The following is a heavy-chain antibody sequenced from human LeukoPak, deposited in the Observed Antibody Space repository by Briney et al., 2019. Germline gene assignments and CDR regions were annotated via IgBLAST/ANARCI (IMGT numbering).Heavy chain of an antibody. D-gene: IGHD2-8*02. CDR1: GGSISSGGYY. CDR3: ARGPGGELDH. J-gene: IGHJ4*02. V-gene: IGHV4-31*03. CDR2: IYYTGTT. Sequence: PSETLSLTCTVSGGSISSGGYYWNWIRQDPGKGLEWIGYIYYTGTTYYNPSLKGRVTLSVDTSKNQFSLKLNSVTAADSAVYYCARGPGGELDHWGQGTLVTVSS.